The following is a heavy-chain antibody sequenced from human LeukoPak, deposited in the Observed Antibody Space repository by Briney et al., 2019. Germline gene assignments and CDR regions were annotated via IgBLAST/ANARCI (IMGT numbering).Heavy chain of an antibody. CDR1: GGTFRTFA. CDR2: VVPIFGKS. Sequence: SVKVSCKASGGTFRTFAISWMRQAPGQGLQWMGGVVPIFGKSHYAQKFQGRVTITADESTSTAYMELSRLTSDDTAVYFCARESLTGTWPSDYWGQGTLVTVSS. J-gene: IGHJ4*02. V-gene: IGHV1-69*13. CDR3: ARESLTGTWPSDY. D-gene: IGHD3-9*01.